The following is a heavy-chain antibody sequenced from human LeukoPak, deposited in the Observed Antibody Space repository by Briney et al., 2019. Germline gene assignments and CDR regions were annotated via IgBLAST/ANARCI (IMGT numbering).Heavy chain of an antibody. D-gene: IGHD6-19*01. CDR1: GFTFSSYW. V-gene: IGHV3-7*01. J-gene: IGHJ4*02. CDR3: ARERAGPQYSSGWYSDY. CDR2: IKQDGSEK. Sequence: PGGSLRLSCAASGFTFSSYWMSWVRQAPGKGLEWVANIKQDGSEKYYVDSVKGRFTISRDNAKNSLYLQMNSLRAEDTAVYYCARERAGPQYSSGWYSDYWGQGTLVTVSS.